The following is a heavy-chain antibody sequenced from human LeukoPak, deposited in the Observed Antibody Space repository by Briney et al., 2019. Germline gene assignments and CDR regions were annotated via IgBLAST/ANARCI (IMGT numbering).Heavy chain of an antibody. CDR1: GFTFSNAW. Sequence: GGSLRLSCAASGFTFSNAWMSWVRQAPGKGLEWVAHINQDGSEEHYMDSVKARFTISRDNAKNSLSLQMNSLRAEDTAVYYCVRDCGVSGYDLLDYWGQGTLVTVSS. D-gene: IGHD5-12*01. CDR2: INQDGSEE. V-gene: IGHV3-7*01. J-gene: IGHJ4*02. CDR3: VRDCGVSGYDLLDY.